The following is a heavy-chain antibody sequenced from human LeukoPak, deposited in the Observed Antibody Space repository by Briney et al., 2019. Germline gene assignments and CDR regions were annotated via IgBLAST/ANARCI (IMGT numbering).Heavy chain of an antibody. CDR1: GGSISSGGYY. D-gene: IGHD3-22*01. CDR2: IYYSGST. V-gene: IGHV4-31*03. Sequence: PSETLSLTCTVSGGSISSGGYYWSWIRQHPGKGLEWIGYIYYSGSTYYNPSLKSRVTISVDTSKNQFSLKLSSVTAADTAVYYCARESEYYYDSGDAFDIWGQGTMVTVSS. J-gene: IGHJ3*02. CDR3: ARESEYYYDSGDAFDI.